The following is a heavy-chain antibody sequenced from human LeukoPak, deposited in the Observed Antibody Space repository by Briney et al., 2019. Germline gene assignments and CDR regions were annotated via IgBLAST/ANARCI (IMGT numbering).Heavy chain of an antibody. D-gene: IGHD3-10*01. CDR3: EVWFGEDYFDY. CDR2: IYHSGST. Sequence: SETLSLTCTVSGYSISSGYYWGWIRQPPGKGLEWIGSIYHSGSTYYNPSLKSRVTISVDTSKNQFSLKLSSVTAADTAVYYCEVWFGEDYFDYWGQGTLVTVSS. CDR1: GYSISSGYY. J-gene: IGHJ4*02. V-gene: IGHV4-38-2*02.